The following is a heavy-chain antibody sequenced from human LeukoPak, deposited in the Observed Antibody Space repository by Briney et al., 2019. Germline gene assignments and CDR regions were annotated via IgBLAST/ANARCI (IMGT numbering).Heavy chain of an antibody. CDR2: IRYDGSNK. J-gene: IGHJ4*02. V-gene: IGHV3-30*02. CDR1: GFNFSSYG. D-gene: IGHD2-21*01. Sequence: PGGSQRLYWAASGFNFSSYGMHWVRQPQGKGLEWVAFIRYDGSNKYYADSVKGRFTISRDNSKNTLYLQMNSLRAEDTAVYYCAKDQTAYCGGDCYSGFDYWGQGTLVTVSS. CDR3: AKDQTAYCGGDCYSGFDY.